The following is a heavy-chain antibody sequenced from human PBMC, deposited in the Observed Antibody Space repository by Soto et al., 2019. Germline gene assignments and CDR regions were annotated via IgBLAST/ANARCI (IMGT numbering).Heavy chain of an antibody. CDR3: AKDPKYYDFWSGYFDY. J-gene: IGHJ4*02. Sequence: GGSLRLSCAASGFTFSSYAMSWVRQAPGKGLEWVSAISGSGGSTYYADSVKGRFTISRDNSKNTLYLQMNSLRAEDTAVYYCAKDPKYYDFWSGYFDYWGQGTLVTVSS. V-gene: IGHV3-23*01. CDR2: ISGSGGST. D-gene: IGHD3-3*01. CDR1: GFTFSSYA.